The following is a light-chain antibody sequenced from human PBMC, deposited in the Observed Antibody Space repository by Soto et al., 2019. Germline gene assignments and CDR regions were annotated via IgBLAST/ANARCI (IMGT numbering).Light chain of an antibody. CDR2: DAS. V-gene: IGKV3-11*01. CDR1: QSVSSY. J-gene: IGKJ4*01. CDR3: QQRSNWPPT. Sequence: EIVLTQSPATLSLSPGERATLSCRASQSVSSYLAWYQQKSVQAPRLLIFDASNSATGIPARFSGSGSGTDFTLTISSLEPEDFAVYYCQQRSNWPPTFGGGTKVEIK.